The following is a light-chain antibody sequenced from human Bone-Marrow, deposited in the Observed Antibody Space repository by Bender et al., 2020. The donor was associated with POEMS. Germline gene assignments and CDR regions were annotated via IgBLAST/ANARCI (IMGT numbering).Light chain of an antibody. CDR2: DDN. CDR3: QVWDSSSHHAV. Sequence: SYELTQPPSVSVSPGQTARITCSGDALPKQFANWYQHKPGQAPVIVVYDDNDRPSGIPERFSGSNSGNTATLTISSVEAGEEADYYCQVWDSSSHHAVFGGGTKLTVL. J-gene: IGLJ2*01. CDR1: ALPKQF. V-gene: IGLV3-21*02.